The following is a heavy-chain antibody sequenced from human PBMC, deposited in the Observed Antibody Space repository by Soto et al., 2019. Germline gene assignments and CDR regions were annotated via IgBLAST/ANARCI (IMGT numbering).Heavy chain of an antibody. CDR1: GGSISSSSYY. CDR2: IYYSGST. Sequence: QLQLQESGPGLVKPSETLSLTCTVSGGSISSSSYYWGLILQPQGKGLEWIGSIYYSGSTYYNPSLKSRVTIAVDTSKNQSALKLSSVTAADTAVYYCERHVMHPGDSSSWYVDYCGQGTLVTVSS. CDR3: ERHVMHPGDSSSWYVDY. D-gene: IGHD6-13*01. V-gene: IGHV4-39*01. J-gene: IGHJ4*02.